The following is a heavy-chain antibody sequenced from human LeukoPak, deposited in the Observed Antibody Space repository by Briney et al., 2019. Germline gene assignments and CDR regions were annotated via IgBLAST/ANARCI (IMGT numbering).Heavy chain of an antibody. CDR3: ATGNSSGWYGDYFDY. CDR1: GYTLTELS. V-gene: IGHV1-24*01. Sequence: ASVKVSCKFSGYTLTELSMHWERQPPGKGLEWMGGFEPEDGETIYAQKFQGRVTMTEDTSTDTAYMELSSLRSEDTAVYYCATGNSSGWYGDYFDYWGREPWSLSPQ. D-gene: IGHD6-19*01. CDR2: FEPEDGET. J-gene: IGHJ4*02.